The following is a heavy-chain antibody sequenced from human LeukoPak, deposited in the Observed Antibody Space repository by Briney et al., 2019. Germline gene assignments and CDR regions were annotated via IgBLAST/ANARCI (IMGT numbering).Heavy chain of an antibody. J-gene: IGHJ4*02. V-gene: IGHV1-46*01. CDR2: IYPRDGST. Sequence: ASVKVSCKASGYTFTSDYIHWVRQAPGQGLEWMGMIYPRDGSTSYAQKFQGRVTVTRDTSTSTVHMELSGLRSEDTAVYYCARDQEGFDYWGQGTLVTVSS. CDR3: ARDQEGFDY. CDR1: GYTFTSDY.